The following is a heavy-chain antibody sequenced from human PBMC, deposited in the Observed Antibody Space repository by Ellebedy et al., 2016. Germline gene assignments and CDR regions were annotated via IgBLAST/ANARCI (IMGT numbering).Heavy chain of an antibody. CDR2: IYYSGST. V-gene: IGHV4-61*08. CDR1: GGSISSGGYY. Sequence: SETLSLTCTVSGGSISSGGYYWSWIRQHPGKGLEWIGYIYYSGSTNYNPSLKSRVTISVDTSKNQFSLKLSSVTAADTAVYYCARGAADGYENSGEFDYWGQGTLVTVSS. D-gene: IGHD5-12*01. J-gene: IGHJ4*02. CDR3: ARGAADGYENSGEFDY.